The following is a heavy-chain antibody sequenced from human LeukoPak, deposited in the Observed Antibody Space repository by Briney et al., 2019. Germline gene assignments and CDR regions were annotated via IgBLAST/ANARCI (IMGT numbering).Heavy chain of an antibody. J-gene: IGHJ2*01. D-gene: IGHD3-10*01. CDR2: INDIGGT. V-gene: IGHV4-34*01. Sequence: SETLSLTCAVYGASFSDYYWSWIRQPPGKGLEWIGEINDIGGTNYSPSLKSRVTISLDTSKNQFSLTLNSVTAADTAVYYCARKVPGTLDLWGRGTLVTVSS. CDR3: ARKVPGTLDL. CDR1: GASFSDYY.